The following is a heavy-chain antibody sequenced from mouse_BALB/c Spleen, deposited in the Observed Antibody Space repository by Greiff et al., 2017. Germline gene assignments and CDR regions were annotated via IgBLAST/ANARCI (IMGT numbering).Heavy chain of an antibody. D-gene: IGHD1-2*01. CDR3: TTVTTAYYFDY. J-gene: IGHJ2*01. CDR2: IRLKSNNYAT. CDR1: GFTFSNYW. Sequence: EVKLEESGGGLVQPGGSMKLSCVASGFTFSNYWMNWVRQSPEKGLEWVAEIRLKSNNYATHYAESGKGRFTISRDDSKSSVYLQMNNLRAEDTGIYYCTTVTTAYYFDYWGQGTTLTVSS. V-gene: IGHV6-6*02.